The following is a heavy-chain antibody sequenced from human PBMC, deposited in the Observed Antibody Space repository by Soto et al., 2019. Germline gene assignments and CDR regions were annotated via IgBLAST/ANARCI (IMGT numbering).Heavy chain of an antibody. CDR1: GFIFSDYA. J-gene: IGHJ4*02. D-gene: IGHD6-13*01. CDR3: AKARHSTSWYGLEADF. Sequence: QVQLVDSGGGVVQPGRSLRLSCAASGFIFSDYAMHWVRQAPGKWLEWVAVISYGGDNKYYADSVRGRFAISRDNLKNTLDLQMNSLNPEDTAVYHCAKARHSTSWYGLEADFWGQGTLVTVSS. V-gene: IGHV3-30*09. CDR2: ISYGGDNK.